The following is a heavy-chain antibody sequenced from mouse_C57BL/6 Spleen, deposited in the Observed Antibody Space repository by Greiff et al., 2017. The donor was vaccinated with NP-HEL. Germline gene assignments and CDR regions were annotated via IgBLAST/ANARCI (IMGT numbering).Heavy chain of an antibody. Sequence: VKLQQSGAELVRPGASVTLSCKASGYTFTDYEMHWVKQTPVHGLEWIGAIDPETGGTAYNQKFKGKAILTADKSSSTAYMELRSLTSEDSAVYYCTRSTSYYGSSDYWGQGTTLTVSS. CDR2: IDPETGGT. J-gene: IGHJ2*01. CDR3: TRSTSYYGSSDY. D-gene: IGHD1-1*01. CDR1: GYTFTDYE. V-gene: IGHV1-15*01.